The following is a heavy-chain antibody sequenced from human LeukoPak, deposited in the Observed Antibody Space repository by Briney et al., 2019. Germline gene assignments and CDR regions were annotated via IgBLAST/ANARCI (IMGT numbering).Heavy chain of an antibody. CDR3: ARDLIRPHSSGWYGAFDI. CDR1: GGSISSYY. D-gene: IGHD6-19*01. V-gene: IGHV4-4*07. Sequence: SETLSLTCTVSGGSISSYYWSWIRQPAGKGLEWIGRIYTSGSTNYNPSLKSRVTMSVDTSKNQFSLKLSSVTAADTAVYYCARDLIRPHSSGWYGAFDIWGQGTMVTVSS. CDR2: IYTSGST. J-gene: IGHJ3*02.